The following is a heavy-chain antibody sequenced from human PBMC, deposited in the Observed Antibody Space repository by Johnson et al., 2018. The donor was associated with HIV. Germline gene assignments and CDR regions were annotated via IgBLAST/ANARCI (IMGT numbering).Heavy chain of an antibody. CDR3: ARGLAMGHDAFDI. CDR1: GFTFSS. D-gene: IGHD1-26*01. CDR2: ISHDGSHK. V-gene: IGHV3-30*14. J-gene: IGHJ3*02. Sequence: QVLLVESGGGVVQPGRSLRLSCAASGFTFSSMHWDRQAPGKGLEWVAVISHDGSHKYYADSVKGRFSLSRDISKNMLYLQMNNLRAEDTAVYYCARGLAMGHDAFDIWGQGTMVTVSS.